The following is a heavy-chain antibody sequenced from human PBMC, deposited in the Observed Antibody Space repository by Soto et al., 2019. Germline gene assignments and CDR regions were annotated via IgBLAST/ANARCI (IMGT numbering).Heavy chain of an antibody. CDR3: VRGGYMNACDI. CDR1: GFTFSRYW. Sequence: EVQLVESGGGLVQPGGSLRLSCAASGFTFSRYWMDWVRQAPGKGLEWVSHMNNDGSYIIYAESVKGRVTFSRDNAKNTLYLQMKSLRAEDTDVYYCVRGGYMNACDIWGEGTMVTDSS. D-gene: IGHD6-13*01. V-gene: IGHV3-74*01. CDR2: MNNDGSYI. J-gene: IGHJ3*02.